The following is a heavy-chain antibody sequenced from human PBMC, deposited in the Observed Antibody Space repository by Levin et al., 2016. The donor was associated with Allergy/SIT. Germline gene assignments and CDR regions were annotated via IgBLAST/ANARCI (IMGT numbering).Heavy chain of an antibody. J-gene: IGHJ5*02. D-gene: IGHD3-10*01. CDR3: ARDYGSLANH. V-gene: IGHV3-23*01. CDR2: ITGSGDST. CDR1: GFTFRTYG. Sequence: GGPLRLSCAASGFTFRTYGMIWVRQAPGKGLEWVSLITGSGDSTYYADSVTGRFTISRDNSKNIVYLQMSSLRAEDTGVYFCARDYGSLANHWGPGTLVTVSS.